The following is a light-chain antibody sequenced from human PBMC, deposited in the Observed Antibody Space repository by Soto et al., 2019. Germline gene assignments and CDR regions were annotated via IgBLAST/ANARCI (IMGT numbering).Light chain of an antibody. J-gene: IGKJ5*01. CDR3: QQYGSAPPIT. Sequence: VVRKAPGTGSLCPGDRDPLSCRXSQSVRSYLAWYQQKPGQAPRLLIYGASSRATGIPDRFSGSGSGTDFTLTISRLEPEDFAVYYCQQYGSAPPITFGQGRRLEIK. V-gene: IGKV3-20*01. CDR2: GAS. CDR1: QSVRSY.